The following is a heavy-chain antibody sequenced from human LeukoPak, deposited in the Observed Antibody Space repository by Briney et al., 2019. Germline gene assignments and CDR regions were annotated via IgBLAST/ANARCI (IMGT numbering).Heavy chain of an antibody. D-gene: IGHD2-15*01. CDR3: ARGWRVVVAATGAFDI. CDR1: GYTFTSYG. CDR2: ISAYNGNT. Sequence: GASVKVSCKASGYTFTSYGISWVRQAPGQGLEWMGWISAYNGNTNYAQKLQGRVTMTTDTSTSTAYMELRSLRSDDTAVYYCARGWRVVVAATGAFDIWGQGTMVTVSS. V-gene: IGHV1-18*01. J-gene: IGHJ3*02.